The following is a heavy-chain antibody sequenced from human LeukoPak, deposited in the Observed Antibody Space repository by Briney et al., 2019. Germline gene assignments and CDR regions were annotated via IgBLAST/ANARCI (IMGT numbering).Heavy chain of an antibody. CDR2: INPNSGGT. V-gene: IGHV1-2*02. CDR1: GYTFTGYY. J-gene: IGHJ6*02. Sequence: ASVKVSCKASGYTFTGYYMHWVRQAPGQGLEWMGWINPNSGGTNYAQKFQGRVTMTRDTSISTAYMELSRLRSDDTAVYYCARDSSSWGNYGMDVWGQGTTVTVS. D-gene: IGHD6-13*01. CDR3: ARDSSSWGNYGMDV.